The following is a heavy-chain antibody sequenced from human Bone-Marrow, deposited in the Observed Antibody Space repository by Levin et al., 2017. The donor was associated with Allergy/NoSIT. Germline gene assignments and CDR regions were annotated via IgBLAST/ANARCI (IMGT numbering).Heavy chain of an antibody. CDR2: ITYDGGKK. CDR1: GFTFSSYA. D-gene: IGHD6-19*01. Sequence: GGSLRLSCAATGFTFSSYAMHWVRQAPGKGLEWVALITYDGGKKHSADSVKGRFTISRDNSKNTLYLQMNSLRAEDTAVDYCERGGIAVADGPDPWGQGTLVTVSS. J-gene: IGHJ5*02. CDR3: ERGGIAVADGPDP. V-gene: IGHV3-30-3*01.